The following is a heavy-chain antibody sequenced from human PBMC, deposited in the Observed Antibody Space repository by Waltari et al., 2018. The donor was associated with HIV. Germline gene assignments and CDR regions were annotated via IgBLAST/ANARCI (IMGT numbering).Heavy chain of an antibody. CDR2: IGTTAIYT. J-gene: IGHJ4*02. V-gene: IGHV3-21*01. D-gene: IGHD1-1*01. CDR3: VRDRTSMTTGDFDS. Sequence: EVYLVASGGGVVKPGGSLRLSCAASGFTFSSYSFNWVRQAPGKGLWLVSSIGTTAIYTYYADSLKGRISISRDNAKKSLFLQINSLTADDTGLYFCVRDRTSMTTGDFDSWGQGVPVIVSS. CDR1: GFTFSSYS.